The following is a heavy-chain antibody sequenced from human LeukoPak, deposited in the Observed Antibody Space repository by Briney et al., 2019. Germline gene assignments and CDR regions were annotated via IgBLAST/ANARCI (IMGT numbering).Heavy chain of an antibody. V-gene: IGHV4-4*07. CDR3: ARGLTYYYGSGSNNWFDP. CDR1: GGSISSYY. Sequence: TSETLSLTCTVSGGSISSYYWSWIRQPAGKGLEWIGRIYTSGSTNYNPSLKSRVTMSVDTSKNQFSLKLSSVTAADTAVYYCARGLTYYYGSGSNNWFDPWGQGTLVTVSS. J-gene: IGHJ5*02. CDR2: IYTSGST. D-gene: IGHD3-10*01.